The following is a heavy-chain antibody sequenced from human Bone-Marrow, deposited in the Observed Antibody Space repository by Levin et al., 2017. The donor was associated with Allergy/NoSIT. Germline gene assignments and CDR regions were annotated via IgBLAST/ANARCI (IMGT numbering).Heavy chain of an antibody. CDR3: ARGLDYSGLP. D-gene: IGHD5-12*01. CDR1: GFTFSTYS. Sequence: PGGSLRLSCAASGFTFSTYSMNWVRQAPGKGLDWVSSITSSRSYIYYADSVKGRFTISRDNAKNSLYLQMNSLRVEDTAVYYCARGLDYSGLPWGQGTLVTVSS. V-gene: IGHV3-21*01. J-gene: IGHJ5*02. CDR2: ITSSRSYI.